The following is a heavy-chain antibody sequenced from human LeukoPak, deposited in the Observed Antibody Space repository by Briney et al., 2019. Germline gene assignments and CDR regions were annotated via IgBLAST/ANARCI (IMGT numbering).Heavy chain of an antibody. V-gene: IGHV3-7*05. D-gene: IGHD3-22*01. CDR2: IHKDGRVM. Sequence: GGSLRLSCAASGFSFSTYWMAWGRQAPGKGVEWVGNIHKDGRVMFYAASVKGRFTISKDNDKNSLYLDMNSLRDEDAAIYYCASAHDSSGNDWGQGTLVTVTS. CDR3: ASAHDSSGND. CDR1: GFSFSTYW. J-gene: IGHJ4*02.